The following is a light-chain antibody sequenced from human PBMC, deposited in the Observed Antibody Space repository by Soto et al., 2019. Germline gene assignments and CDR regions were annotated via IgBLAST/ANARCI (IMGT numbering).Light chain of an antibody. V-gene: IGKV3-15*01. CDR3: QQYNIWPQT. J-gene: IGKJ1*01. Sequence: EIVVTQSPATLSVSPGERASLSCRASQNLRSSLAWYQQKPGQAPRLLIYGASTRATGIPARFSGSGSGTEFTLTISSLQSEDFAVYFCQQYNIWPQTFGQGTKVDIK. CDR1: QNLRSS. CDR2: GAS.